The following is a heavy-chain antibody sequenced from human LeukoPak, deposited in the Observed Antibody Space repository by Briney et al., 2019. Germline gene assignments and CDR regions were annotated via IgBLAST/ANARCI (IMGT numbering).Heavy chain of an antibody. Sequence: GGSLRLSCAASGFTFSSQWMSWVRQAPGKGLERVANVNQGGTEKYYVDSVKGRFTISRDNAENSLYLQMDSLRAEDTSVYYCARRAGAYSHPYDYWGQGTLVTVSS. CDR2: VNQGGTEK. D-gene: IGHD4/OR15-4a*01. J-gene: IGHJ4*02. CDR1: GFTFSSQW. V-gene: IGHV3-7*03. CDR3: ARRAGAYSHPYDY.